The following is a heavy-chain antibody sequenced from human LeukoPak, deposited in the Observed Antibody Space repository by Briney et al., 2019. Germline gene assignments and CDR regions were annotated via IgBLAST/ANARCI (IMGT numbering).Heavy chain of an antibody. CDR1: GGSIRSYY. D-gene: IGHD2-15*01. V-gene: IGHV4-59*08. CDR3: ARTYCSGGSCHFDY. J-gene: IGHJ4*02. Sequence: SETLSLTCTVSGGSIRSYYWSWIRQPPGKGLEWVGYIFYSGTTDFNPSLKSRVTISVDTSKNQFSLKLSSVTAADTAVYYCARTYCSGGSCHFDYWGQGTLVTVSS. CDR2: IFYSGTT.